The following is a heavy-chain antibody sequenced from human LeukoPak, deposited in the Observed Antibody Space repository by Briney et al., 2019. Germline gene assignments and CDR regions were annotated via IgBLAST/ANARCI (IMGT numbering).Heavy chain of an antibody. CDR3: ARVDGTPYYYYMDV. Sequence: ASVKVSCKASGGTFSSYAISWVRQAPGQGREWMGGIIPIFGTANYAQKFQGRVTITTDESTSTAYMELSSLRSEDTAVYYCARVDGTPYYYYMDVWGKGTTVTVSS. D-gene: IGHD6-13*01. J-gene: IGHJ6*03. CDR2: IIPIFGTA. CDR1: GGTFSSYA. V-gene: IGHV1-69*05.